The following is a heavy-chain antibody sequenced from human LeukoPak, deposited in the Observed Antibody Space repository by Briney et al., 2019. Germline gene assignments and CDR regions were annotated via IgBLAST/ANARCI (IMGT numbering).Heavy chain of an antibody. CDR1: GFTFSDYW. J-gene: IGHJ4*02. Sequence: QTGGSPRLSCAASGFTFSDYWMSWVRQAPGQGLEWVAKINQDGREQHSVDSVKGRFTISRDNAKNSLFLQMDSLRAEDTAVYYCTGGALDYWGQGALVTVSS. CDR2: INQDGREQ. CDR3: TGGALDY. V-gene: IGHV3-7*04.